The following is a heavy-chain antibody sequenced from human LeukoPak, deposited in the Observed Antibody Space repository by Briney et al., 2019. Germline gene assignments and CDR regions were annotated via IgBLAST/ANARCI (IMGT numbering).Heavy chain of an antibody. CDR1: GFTFSSYW. CDR3: AKVYSYGNYYFDY. Sequence: TGGSLRLSCAASGFTFSSYWMSWVRQAPGKGLEWVANIKQDGSEKYYVDSVKGRFTISRDNAKNTLYLQMNSLRAEDTAVYYCAKVYSYGNYYFDYWGQGTLVTVSS. V-gene: IGHV3-7*03. J-gene: IGHJ4*02. D-gene: IGHD5-18*01. CDR2: IKQDGSEK.